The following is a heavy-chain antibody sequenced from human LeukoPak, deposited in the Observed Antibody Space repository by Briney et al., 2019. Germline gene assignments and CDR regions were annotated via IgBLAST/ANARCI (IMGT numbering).Heavy chain of an antibody. Sequence: SETLSLTCTVSGGSISSYYWSWIRQPPGKGLEWIGYIYYSGSTNYNPSLKSRVTISVDMSKNQFSLKLSSVTAADTAVYYCARRSPPPMVRGVIRSYYYFDYWGQGTLVTVSS. CDR3: ARRSPPPMVRGVIRSYYYFDY. J-gene: IGHJ4*02. CDR2: IYYSGST. CDR1: GGSISSYY. V-gene: IGHV4-59*12. D-gene: IGHD3-10*01.